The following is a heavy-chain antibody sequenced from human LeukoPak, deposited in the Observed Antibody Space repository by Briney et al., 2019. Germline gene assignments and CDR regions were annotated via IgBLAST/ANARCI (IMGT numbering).Heavy chain of an antibody. J-gene: IGHJ4*02. D-gene: IGHD3-22*01. CDR1: GYTFTDYY. V-gene: IGHV1-18*04. CDR3: AFIEDYYDSLRFDY. Sequence: GATVKISCKASGYTFTDYYMHWVQQAPGKGLEWMGWISAYNGNTNYAQKLQGRVTMTTDTSTSTAYMELRSLRSDDTAVYYCAFIEDYYDSLRFDYWGQGTLVTVSS. CDR2: ISAYNGNT.